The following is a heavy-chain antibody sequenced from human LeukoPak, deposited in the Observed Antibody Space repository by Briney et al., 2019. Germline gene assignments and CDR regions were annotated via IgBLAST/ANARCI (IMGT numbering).Heavy chain of an antibody. D-gene: IGHD1-1*01. CDR1: GFIFNTND. CDR3: ARGVYWSLDY. J-gene: IGHJ4*02. CDR2: IAGGDEST. Sequence: GGSLRLSCAISGFIFNTNDMNWVRQSPGKGLEWLATIAGGDESTYYADSVKGRFAISRDNSKNTVFLHMNSLRVEDTAVYYCARGVYWSLDYWGQGTPVTVSS. V-gene: IGHV3-23*01.